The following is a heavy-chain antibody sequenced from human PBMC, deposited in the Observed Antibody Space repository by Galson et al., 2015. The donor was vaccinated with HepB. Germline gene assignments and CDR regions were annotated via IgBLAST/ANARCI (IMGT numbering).Heavy chain of an antibody. CDR1: GYSFTSYL. CDR2: IDPSNSYI. V-gene: IGHV5-10-1*01. D-gene: IGHD4-17*01. Sequence: QSGAEVTKPGESLRISCNVSGYSFTSYLINWVRQTPGKGLEWMGRIDPSNSYIKYSPSFEGHVTISVDKSVNTAYLQWSSLKASDTAVYYCVRRPNTMTTYCDYWGQGTLVSVSS. CDR3: VRRPNTMTTYCDY. J-gene: IGHJ4*02.